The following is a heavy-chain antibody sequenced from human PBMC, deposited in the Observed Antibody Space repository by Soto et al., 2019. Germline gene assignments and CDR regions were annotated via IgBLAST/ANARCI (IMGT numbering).Heavy chain of an antibody. J-gene: IGHJ5*02. CDR2: ISAYNGNT. D-gene: IGHD6-19*01. V-gene: IGHV1-18*01. Sequence: QVQLVQSGAEVKKPGASVKVSCKASGYTFTSYGISWVRQAPGQGLEWMGWISAYNGNTNYAQKLQGRVNRTTDTSTSTAYMQLSSLRPDDTVAYYCARVRGNPGIAVFPDPWGQGTLVTVSS. CDR1: GYTFTSYG. CDR3: ARVRGNPGIAVFPDP.